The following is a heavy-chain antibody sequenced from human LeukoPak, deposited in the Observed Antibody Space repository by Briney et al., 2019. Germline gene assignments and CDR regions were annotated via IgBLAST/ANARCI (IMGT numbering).Heavy chain of an antibody. V-gene: IGHV3-21*04. D-gene: IGHD3-3*01. J-gene: IGHJ4*02. Sequence: GSLRLSCAASGFTFSSYSMNWVRQAPGKGLEWVSSISSSSSYIYYADSVKGRFTISRDNSKNTLYLQMDSLRAEDTAVYYCAKSGIAIFGVVISLTFDYWGQGTLVTVSS. CDR3: AKSGIAIFGVVISLTFDY. CDR1: GFTFSSYS. CDR2: ISSSSSYI.